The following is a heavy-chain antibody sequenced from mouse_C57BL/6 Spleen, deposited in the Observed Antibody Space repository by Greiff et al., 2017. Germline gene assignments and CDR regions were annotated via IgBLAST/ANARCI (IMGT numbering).Heavy chain of an antibody. Sequence: QVTLKVSGPGILQPSQTLSLTCSFSGFSLSTFGMGVGWIRQPSGKGLEWLAHIWWDDDKYYNPALKSRLTISKDTSKNQVFLKIANVDTADTATYYCARMGAQATFQGYAMDYWGQGTSVTVSS. CDR3: ARMGAQATFQGYAMDY. D-gene: IGHD3-2*02. CDR2: IWWDDDK. J-gene: IGHJ4*01. CDR1: GFSLSTFGMG. V-gene: IGHV8-8*01.